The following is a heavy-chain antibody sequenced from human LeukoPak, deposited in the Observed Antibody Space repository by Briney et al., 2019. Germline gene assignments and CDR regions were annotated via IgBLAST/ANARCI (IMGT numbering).Heavy chain of an antibody. D-gene: IGHD3-10*01. J-gene: IGHJ6*02. CDR1: GYTFTSYG. CDR2: ISAYNGNT. Sequence: ASVKVSCKASGYTFTSYGISWVRQAPGQGLEWMGWISAYNGNTNYAQKLQGRVTMTTDTSTSTAYMELRSLRSDDTAVYYCARASMELATYYYYYGMDVWGQGTTVTVSS. CDR3: ARASMELATYYYYYGMDV. V-gene: IGHV1-18*01.